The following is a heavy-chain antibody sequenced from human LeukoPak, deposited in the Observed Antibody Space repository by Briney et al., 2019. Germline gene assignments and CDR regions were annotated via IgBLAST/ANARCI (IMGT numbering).Heavy chain of an antibody. CDR1: GFSLSNYA. Sequence: PGGSLRLSCVVSGFSLSNYAMSWVRQAPGKGLEWVSVTSGTGGNTYYADSVKGRFTISRDNSDNTLDLQMNSLRAEDTAVYYCAKLYDSSAYYYMDVWGKGTTVTVSS. J-gene: IGHJ6*03. D-gene: IGHD3-22*01. CDR2: TSGTGGNT. CDR3: AKLYDSSAYYYMDV. V-gene: IGHV3-23*01.